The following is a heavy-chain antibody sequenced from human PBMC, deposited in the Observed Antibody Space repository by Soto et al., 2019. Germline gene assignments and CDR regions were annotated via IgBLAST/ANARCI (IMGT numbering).Heavy chain of an antibody. Sequence: GSLRLSCAASGFTFSNAWMSWVRQAPGKGLEWVGRIKSKTDGGTTDYAAPVKGRFTISRDDSKNTLYLQMNSLKTEDTAVYYCTTDLKQQLDNWFDPWGQGTLVTVSS. CDR2: IKSKTDGGTT. J-gene: IGHJ5*02. D-gene: IGHD6-13*01. CDR1: GFTFSNAW. CDR3: TTDLKQQLDNWFDP. V-gene: IGHV3-15*01.